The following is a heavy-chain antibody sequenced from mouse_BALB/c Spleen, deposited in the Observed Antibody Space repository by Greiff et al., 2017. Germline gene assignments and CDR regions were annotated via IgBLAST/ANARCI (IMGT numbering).Heavy chain of an antibody. CDR2: IDPANGNT. V-gene: IGHV14-3*02. J-gene: IGHJ3*01. CDR1: GFNIKDTY. Sequence: VQLQQSGAELVRSGASVKLSCTASGFNIKDTYMHWVKQRPEQGLEWIGRIDPANGNTKYDPKFQGKATITADTSSNTAYLQLSSLTSEDTAVYYCARLDDGYYWFAYWGQGTLVTVSA. D-gene: IGHD2-3*01. CDR3: ARLDDGYYWFAY.